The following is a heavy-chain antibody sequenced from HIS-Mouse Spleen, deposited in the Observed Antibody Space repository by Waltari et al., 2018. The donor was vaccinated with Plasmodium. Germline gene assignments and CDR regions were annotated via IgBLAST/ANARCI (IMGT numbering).Heavy chain of an antibody. CDR1: GGSFSGYY. CDR2: INHSGST. V-gene: IGHV4-34*01. Sequence: QVQLQQWGAGLLKPSETLSLTCAVYGGSFSGYYWSWIRQPPGKGLEWIGEINHSGSTNSNPSLTGRVTISVDTSKNQFSLRLSSVTAADTAVYYCARGRVLGTSSGYFDLWGRGTLVTVSS. D-gene: IGHD3-10*01. J-gene: IGHJ2*01. CDR3: ARGRVLGTSSGYFDL.